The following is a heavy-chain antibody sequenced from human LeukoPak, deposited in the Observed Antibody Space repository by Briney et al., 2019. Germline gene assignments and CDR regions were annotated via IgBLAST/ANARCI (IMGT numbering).Heavy chain of an antibody. J-gene: IGHJ6*02. Sequence: GGSLRLSCAASGLYFSTSWMAWVRQAPGKGLEWVANIKPDGSDIHYGDSVRGRFTISRDNARNSVNLLMHSLRVDDTAVYFCARDSRFTLDVWGQGTTVTVSS. CDR1: GLYFSTSW. CDR3: ARDSRFTLDV. V-gene: IGHV3-7*04. CDR2: IKPDGSDI.